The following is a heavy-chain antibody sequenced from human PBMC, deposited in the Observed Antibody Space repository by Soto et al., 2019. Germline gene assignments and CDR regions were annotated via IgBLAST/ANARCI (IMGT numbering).Heavy chain of an antibody. D-gene: IGHD3-10*01. V-gene: IGHV1-69*02. CDR1: GGTFSSYT. Sequence: QVQLVQSGAEVKKPGSSVKVSCKASGGTFSSYTISWVRQAPGLGLEWMGRIIPMLGIANYAQKFQGRVTITADKSTSTAYMELSSLRSEDTAVYYCARGAWFGEYYGMDVWGQGTTVTVSS. J-gene: IGHJ6*02. CDR3: ARGAWFGEYYGMDV. CDR2: IIPMLGIA.